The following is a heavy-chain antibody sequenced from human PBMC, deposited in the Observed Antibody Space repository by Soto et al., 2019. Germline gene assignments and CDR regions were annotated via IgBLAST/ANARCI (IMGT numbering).Heavy chain of an antibody. D-gene: IGHD4-17*01. CDR3: ARGDATKIVVTTYYGMDV. V-gene: IGHV1-69*12. CDR1: GGSLSNYG. J-gene: IGHJ6*02. CDR2: IIPVFGTA. Sequence: QVQLVQSGAEVKKPGSSVKVSCKASGGSLSNYGISWVRQAPGQGLEWMGGIIPVFGTANYAQKFQGRVTITADESTIIVYMDVTSLRSEDTAVYYCARGDATKIVVTTYYGMDVWGQGTTVTVSS.